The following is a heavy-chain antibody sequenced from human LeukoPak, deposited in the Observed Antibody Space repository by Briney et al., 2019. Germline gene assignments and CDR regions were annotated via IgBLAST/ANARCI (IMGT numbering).Heavy chain of an antibody. CDR1: GFTFSSYG. CDR3: ARATYYDDSSGYYYFDY. CDR2: IWYDGSNK. J-gene: IGHJ4*02. V-gene: IGHV3-33*01. Sequence: GRSLRLSCAASGFTFSSYGMHWVRQAPGKGLEWVAVIWYDGSNKYYADSVKGRFTISRDNSKNTLYLQMNSLRAEDTAVYYCARATYYDDSSGYYYFDYWGQGTLVTVSS. D-gene: IGHD3-22*01.